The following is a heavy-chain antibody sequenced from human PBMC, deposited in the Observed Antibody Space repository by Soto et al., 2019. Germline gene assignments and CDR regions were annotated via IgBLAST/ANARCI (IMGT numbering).Heavy chain of an antibody. CDR3: AKDLEAVAETGYYYYGMDV. CDR2: ISYDGSNK. J-gene: IGHJ6*02. V-gene: IGHV3-30*18. D-gene: IGHD6-19*01. CDR1: GFTFSSYG. Sequence: GGSLRLSCAASGFTFSSYGMHWVRQAPGKGLEWVAVISYDGSNKYYADSVKGQFTISRDNSKNTLYLQMNSLRAEDTAVYYCAKDLEAVAETGYYYYGMDVWGQGTTVTVSS.